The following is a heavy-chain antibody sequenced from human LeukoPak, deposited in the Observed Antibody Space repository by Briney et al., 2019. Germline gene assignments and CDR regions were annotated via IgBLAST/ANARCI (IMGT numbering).Heavy chain of an antibody. V-gene: IGHV4-4*02. CDR2: IYHSGST. J-gene: IGHJ4*02. D-gene: IGHD6-13*01. CDR1: GGSISSSNW. CDR3: ARGSSRNPGYSSSWYIFDY. Sequence: SETLSLTCAVSGGSISSSNWWSWVRQLPGKGLEWIGEIYHSGSTNYNPSLKSRVTISVDKSKNQFSLKLSSVTAADTAVYYCARGSSRNPGYSSSWYIFDYWGQGTLVTVSS.